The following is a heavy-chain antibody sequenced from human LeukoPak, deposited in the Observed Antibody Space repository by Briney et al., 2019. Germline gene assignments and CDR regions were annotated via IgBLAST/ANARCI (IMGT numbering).Heavy chain of an antibody. J-gene: IGHJ4*02. CDR3: ARGSLSDVYGSGSYANY. Sequence: ASVKVSCKASGYTFTGYYMHWVRQAPGQGLEWMGWINPNSGGTDYAQKFQGRVTMTRDTSISTAYTELSRLTSDDTAVYYCARGSLSDVYGSGSYANYWGQGTLVTVSS. V-gene: IGHV1-2*02. CDR2: INPNSGGT. D-gene: IGHD3-10*01. CDR1: GYTFTGYY.